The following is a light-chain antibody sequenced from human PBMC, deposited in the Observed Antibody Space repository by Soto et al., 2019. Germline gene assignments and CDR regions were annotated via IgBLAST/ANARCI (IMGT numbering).Light chain of an antibody. Sequence: IGLSLSPATLSLSPGERATLSFRASQSVSSYLAWYQQKPGQAPRLLIYDASNRATGIPARFSGSGSGTEFTLTISSLQSEDFTVYSCLQYHNLWAFGQGSNVDIK. V-gene: IGKV3D-15*01. J-gene: IGKJ1*01. CDR1: QSVSSY. CDR2: DAS. CDR3: LQYHNLWA.